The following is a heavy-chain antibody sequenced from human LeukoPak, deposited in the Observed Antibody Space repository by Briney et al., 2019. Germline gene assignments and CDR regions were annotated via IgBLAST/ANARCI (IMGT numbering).Heavy chain of an antibody. D-gene: IGHD2-2*01. V-gene: IGHV3-53*01. CDR2: IYSDGST. Sequence: GGSLRLSCAASGFTVTGNYMSWVRQAPGKGLEWVSVIYSDGSTYYADSVKGRFTISRDNSKNTLYLQMNSLRAEDTAVYYCAKDLHIVVVPAAIYYYYGMDVWGQGTTVTVSS. CDR3: AKDLHIVVVPAAIYYYYGMDV. J-gene: IGHJ6*02. CDR1: GFTVTGNY.